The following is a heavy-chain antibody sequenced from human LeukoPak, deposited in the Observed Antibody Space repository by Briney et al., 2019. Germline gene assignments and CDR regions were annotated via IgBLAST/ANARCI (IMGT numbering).Heavy chain of an antibody. CDR3: ARGETVTTGGDY. J-gene: IGHJ4*02. V-gene: IGHV1-8*01. D-gene: IGHD4-17*01. CDR1: GYTFTSYD. Sequence: ASVKVSCKASGYTFTSYDINWVRQATGQGLEWMGWMNPNSGNTGYAQKFQGRVTMTRNTSISTAYMELSSLRSEDTAVYYCARGETVTTGGDYWGQGTLVTVSS. CDR2: MNPNSGNT.